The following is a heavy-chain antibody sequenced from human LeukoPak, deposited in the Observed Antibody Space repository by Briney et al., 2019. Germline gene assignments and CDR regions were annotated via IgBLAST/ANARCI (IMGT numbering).Heavy chain of an antibody. CDR2: IRTSSGGI. D-gene: IGHD2-21*02. J-gene: IGHJ4*02. CDR3: ARDDSWAFDY. V-gene: IGHV3-48*02. CDR1: GFTFSRYS. Sequence: GGSLRLSCAASGFTFSRYSVNWVRQAPGRGLEWVAYIRTSSGGIYYADSVKGRFTVSTDTAKNSLYLEMNNLRDGDTAVYFCARDDSWAFDYWGQGTLVTVSS.